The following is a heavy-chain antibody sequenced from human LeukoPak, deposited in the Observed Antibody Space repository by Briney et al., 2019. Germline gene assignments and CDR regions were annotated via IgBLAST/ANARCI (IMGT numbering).Heavy chain of an antibody. Sequence: SETLSLTCAVYGGSFSGYYWSWIRQPPGKGLKWIGEINHSGSTNYNPSLKSRVTISVDTSKNQFSLKLSSVTAADTAVYYCARGRDGYNYVYYYYYYMDVRGKGTTVTVSS. CDR1: GGSFSGYY. CDR3: ARGRDGYNYVYYYYYYMDV. V-gene: IGHV4-34*01. J-gene: IGHJ6*03. D-gene: IGHD5-24*01. CDR2: INHSGST.